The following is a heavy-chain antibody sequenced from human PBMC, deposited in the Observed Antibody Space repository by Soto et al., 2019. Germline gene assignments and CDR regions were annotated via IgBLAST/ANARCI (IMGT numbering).Heavy chain of an antibody. Sequence: QVTLKESGPVLVKPTEPLTLTCTVSGFSLSNARMGVSWIRQPPGKALEWLAHIFSNDEKSYSTSLKSSLTISQDTSKSQVVLTMTNMDPVDTATYYCARIPNPTYDILTGSDYYFDYWGQGTLVTVSS. D-gene: IGHD3-9*01. CDR3: ARIPNPTYDILTGSDYYFDY. CDR2: IFSNDEK. V-gene: IGHV2-26*01. J-gene: IGHJ4*02. CDR1: GFSLSNARMG.